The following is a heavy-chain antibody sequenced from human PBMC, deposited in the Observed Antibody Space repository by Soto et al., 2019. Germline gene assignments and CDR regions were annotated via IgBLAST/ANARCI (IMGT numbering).Heavy chain of an antibody. J-gene: IGHJ6*03. CDR3: ARGYCSSTSCRFDRYYYYYYMDV. D-gene: IGHD2-2*01. V-gene: IGHV4-31*03. Sequence: SETLSLTCTVSGGSISSGGYYWSWIRQHPGKGLEWIGYIYYSGSTYYNPSLKSRVTISVDTSKNQFSLKLSSVTAADTAVYYCARGYCSSTSCRFDRYYYYYYMDVWGKGTTVTVSS. CDR2: IYYSGST. CDR1: GGSISSGGYY.